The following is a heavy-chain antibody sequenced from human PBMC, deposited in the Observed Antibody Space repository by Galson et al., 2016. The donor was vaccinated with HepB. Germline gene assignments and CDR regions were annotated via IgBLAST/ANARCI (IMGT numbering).Heavy chain of an antibody. V-gene: IGHV1-69*10. CDR3: ARAPERLGWFDP. Sequence: SVKVSCKASGVTFRSYTFNWVRQVPGQGLEWMGGIVPMHGIGTPIYAQKFRDRVTITADESTSTVYMELSSLTYEDTAVFYCARAPERLGWFDPWGQGTLVTVSS. CDR1: GVTFRSYT. J-gene: IGHJ5*02. D-gene: IGHD1-1*01. CDR2: IVPMHGIGTP.